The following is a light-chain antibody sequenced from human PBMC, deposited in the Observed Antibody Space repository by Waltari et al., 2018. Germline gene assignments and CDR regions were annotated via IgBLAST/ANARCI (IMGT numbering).Light chain of an antibody. CDR1: QSISSW. CDR2: KAS. CDR3: QQYNSYST. V-gene: IGKV1-5*03. J-gene: IGKJ1*01. Sequence: DIQMTQSPSTLSAPVGDRVTITCRASQSISSWLAWYQQKPGKAPKLLIYKASSLESEVPSRFSGSGSGTEFTLTISSLQPDDFATYYCQQYNSYSTFGQGTKVEIK.